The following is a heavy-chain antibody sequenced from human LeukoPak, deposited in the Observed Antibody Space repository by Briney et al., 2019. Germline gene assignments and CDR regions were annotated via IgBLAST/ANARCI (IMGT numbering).Heavy chain of an antibody. Sequence: PGRSLRLSCAASGFTFSSYAMHWVRQAPGKGLEWVAVISYDGSNKYYADSVKGRFTISRDNSKNTLYLQMNSLRAEDTAVYYCARALYDSSGYAFLWFDPWGQGTLVTVSS. CDR1: GFTFSSYA. V-gene: IGHV3-30*04. D-gene: IGHD3-22*01. J-gene: IGHJ5*02. CDR3: ARALYDSSGYAFLWFDP. CDR2: ISYDGSNK.